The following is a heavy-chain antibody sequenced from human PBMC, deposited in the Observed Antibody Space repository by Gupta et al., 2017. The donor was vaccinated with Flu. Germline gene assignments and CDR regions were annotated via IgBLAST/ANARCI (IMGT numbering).Heavy chain of an antibody. CDR3: ARDQSPQRGSYYYYYHGMDV. CDR2: IIPMFGTA. V-gene: IGHV1-69*01. J-gene: IGHJ6*02. CDR1: GGTFNNIA. Sequence: QVQLVQSGAEVKKSGSSVKVSCKASGGTFNNIAIRWVRQAPGQGLEWMGGIIPMFGTANYAQKYQGRVTITADESTSTAYMELSSVTSEDTAVYFCARDQSPQRGSYYYYYHGMDVWGQGTTVTVSS.